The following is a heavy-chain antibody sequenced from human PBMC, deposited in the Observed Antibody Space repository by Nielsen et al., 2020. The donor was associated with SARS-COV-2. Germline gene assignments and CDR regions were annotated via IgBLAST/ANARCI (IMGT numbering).Heavy chain of an antibody. CDR2: FDTADGET. D-gene: IGHD2-15*01. J-gene: IGHJ2*01. CDR1: GYTLTELS. Sequence: ASVKVSCKVSGYTLTELSMHWVRQAPGKGLEWMGGFDTADGETIYAQKFQGRVTMTEDTSTDTAYMELSSLRSEDTAVYYCAAVPAIVVVLAATRGFDLFGRGTLVTVSS. CDR3: AAVPAIVVVLAATRGFDL. V-gene: IGHV1-24*01.